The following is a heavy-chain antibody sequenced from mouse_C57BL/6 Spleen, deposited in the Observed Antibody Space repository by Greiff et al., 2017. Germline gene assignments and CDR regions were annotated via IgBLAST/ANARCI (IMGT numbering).Heavy chain of an antibody. CDR3: ARDSNYGWFAD. V-gene: IGHV1-26*01. CDR1: GYTFTDYY. J-gene: IGHJ3*01. CDR2: INPNNGGT. D-gene: IGHD2-5*01. Sequence: EVQLQQSGPELVKPGASVKISCKASGYTFTDYYMNWVKQSHGKSLEWIGDINPNNGGTSYNQKFKGKATFTVDKSSSTAYMELRSLTSEDSAVYYCARDSNYGWFADWGQGTLVTVSA.